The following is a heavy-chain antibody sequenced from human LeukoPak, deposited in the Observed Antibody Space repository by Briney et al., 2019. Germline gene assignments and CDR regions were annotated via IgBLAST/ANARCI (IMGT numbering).Heavy chain of an antibody. CDR1: GYTFTGYY. CDR2: INPNSGGT. V-gene: IGHV1-2*02. D-gene: IGHD2-2*01. J-gene: IGHJ4*02. CDR3: ARLYCSSTSCYPDY. Sequence: ASVKVSCKASGYTFTGYYMHWVRQAPGQGLEWMGWINPNSGGTNYAQKFQGRVTMTRDTSISTAYMELSWLRSDDTAVYYCARLYCSSTSCYPDYWGRGTLVTVSS.